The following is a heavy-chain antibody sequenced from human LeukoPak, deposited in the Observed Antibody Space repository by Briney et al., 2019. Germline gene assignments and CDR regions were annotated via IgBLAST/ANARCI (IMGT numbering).Heavy chain of an antibody. V-gene: IGHV3-11*04. CDR1: GFTVSSNY. CDR2: ISSSGSTI. D-gene: IGHD3-10*02. Sequence: YPGGSLRLSCAASGFTVSSNYMSWVGQAPGKGLEWVSYISSSGSTIYYADSVKGRFTISRDNAKNSLHLQMNSLRAEDTAVYYCAELGITMIGGVWGKGTTVTISS. CDR3: AELGITMIGGV. J-gene: IGHJ6*04.